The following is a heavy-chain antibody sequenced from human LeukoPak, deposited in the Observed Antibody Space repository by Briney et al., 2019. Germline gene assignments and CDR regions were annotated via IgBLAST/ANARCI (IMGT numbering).Heavy chain of an antibody. Sequence: SVTVSCKASGGTFSSYAISWVRQAPGQGLEWMGRIIPILGIANYAQKFQGRVTITADKSTSTAYMELSSLRSEDTAVYYCASGSSIAAAGPGGYYYGMDVWGQGTTVTVSS. D-gene: IGHD6-13*01. CDR1: GGTFSSYA. V-gene: IGHV1-69*04. CDR3: ASGSSIAAAGPGGYYYGMDV. CDR2: IIPILGIA. J-gene: IGHJ6*02.